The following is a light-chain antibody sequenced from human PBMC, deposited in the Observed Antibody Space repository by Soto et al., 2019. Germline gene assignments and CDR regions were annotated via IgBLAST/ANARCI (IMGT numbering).Light chain of an antibody. CDR1: SSDVGTYSF. Sequence: QSALTQPASVSGSPGQSIAISCTGTSSDVGTYSFVSWYQQHPGKAPKLLIYDVSNRPSGVSDRFSGSKSGNTASLTISGLQAEDEADYYCSSSKSRTAVFGGGTKVTVL. CDR3: SSSKSRTAV. CDR2: DVS. J-gene: IGLJ2*01. V-gene: IGLV2-14*03.